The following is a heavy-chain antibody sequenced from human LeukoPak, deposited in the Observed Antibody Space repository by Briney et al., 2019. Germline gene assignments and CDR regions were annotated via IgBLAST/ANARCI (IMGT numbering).Heavy chain of an antibody. Sequence: GGSLRLSCAASGFTFSSYGMHWVRQAPGKGLEWVAFIRYDGSNKYYADSVKGRFTISRDNSKNTLYLQMNSLRAEDTAVYYCARGLSSSRWYYNWGQGTLVTVSS. CDR1: GFTFSSYG. D-gene: IGHD6-13*01. V-gene: IGHV3-30*02. J-gene: IGHJ4*02. CDR3: ARGLSSSRWYYN. CDR2: IRYDGSNK.